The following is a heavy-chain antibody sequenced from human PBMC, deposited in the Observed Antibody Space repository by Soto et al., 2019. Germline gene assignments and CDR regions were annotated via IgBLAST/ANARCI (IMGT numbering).Heavy chain of an antibody. V-gene: IGHV4-61*01. CDR1: GDPLSSGSYY. Sequence: QVQLQESGPGLVKPSETLSLTCTVSGDPLSSGSYYWSWIRQSPGKRLEWIAYIYYTGTTKYNPSLKSRVTISVDTSKNQFSLRLTCVTAADTAVYYCARAASQYFDLLSAFHPWGQGTLVTVSS. D-gene: IGHD3-9*01. J-gene: IGHJ5*02. CDR2: IYYTGTT. CDR3: ARAASQYFDLLSAFHP.